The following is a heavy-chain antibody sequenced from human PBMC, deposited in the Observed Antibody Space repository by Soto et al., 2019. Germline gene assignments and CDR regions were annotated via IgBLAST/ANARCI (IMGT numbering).Heavy chain of an antibody. CDR3: TRRAAAGSRYYYYFDV. J-gene: IGHJ6*03. CDR1: GFTFSGSV. V-gene: IGHV3-73*01. Sequence: GGSLRLSCVASGFTFSGSVLHWVRQASGKGLEWVGRIRSKADSYATAYAASVKGRFTISRDDSKNTAFLQMNSLQVEDTAVYYCTRRAAAGSRYYYYFDVWGKGTTVTVSS. D-gene: IGHD6-13*01. CDR2: IRSKADSYAT.